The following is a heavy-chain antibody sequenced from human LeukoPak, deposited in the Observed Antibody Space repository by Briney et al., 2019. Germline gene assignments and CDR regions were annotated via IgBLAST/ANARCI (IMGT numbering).Heavy chain of an antibody. CDR3: VRAVAGHLNYMDV. J-gene: IGHJ6*03. CDR1: GFTFSSYW. CDR2: IKQDGSEK. V-gene: IGHV3-7*04. D-gene: IGHD6-19*01. Sequence: PGGSLRLSCAASGFTFSSYWMSWVRQAPGKGLEWVANIKQDGSEKYYVDSVKGRFTISRDNAKNSLYLQMNSLRAEDTAVYYCVRAVAGHLNYMDVWGKGTTVTVSS.